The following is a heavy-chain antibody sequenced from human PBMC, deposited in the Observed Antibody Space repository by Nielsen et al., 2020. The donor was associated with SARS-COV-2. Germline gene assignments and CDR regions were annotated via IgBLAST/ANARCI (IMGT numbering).Heavy chain of an antibody. CDR1: GFTFSSYG. D-gene: IGHD3-10*01. J-gene: IGHJ4*02. V-gene: IGHV3-30*18. CDR3: AKLLLDYYGSGSYYNGRAPFDY. CDR2: ISYDGSNK. Sequence: GESLKISCAASGFTFSSYGMHWVRQAPGKGLEWVAVISYDGSNKYYADSVKGRFTISRDNSKNTLYLQMNSLRAEDTAVYYCAKLLLDYYGSGSYYNGRAPFDYWGQGTLVTVSS.